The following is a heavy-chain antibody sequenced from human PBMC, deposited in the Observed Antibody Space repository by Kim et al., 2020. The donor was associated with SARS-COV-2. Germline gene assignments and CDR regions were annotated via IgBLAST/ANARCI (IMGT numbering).Heavy chain of an antibody. CDR2: IYSGGST. CDR1: GFTVSSNY. Sequence: GGSLRLSCAASGFTVSSNYMSWVRQAPGKGLEWVAVIYSGGSTYYADSVKGRFTISRDNSKNTLYLQMNSLRAEDTAVYYCARREIMITFGGVIADFDHWGQGTLVTVSS. D-gene: IGHD3-16*02. CDR3: ARREIMITFGGVIADFDH. V-gene: IGHV3-66*01. J-gene: IGHJ4*02.